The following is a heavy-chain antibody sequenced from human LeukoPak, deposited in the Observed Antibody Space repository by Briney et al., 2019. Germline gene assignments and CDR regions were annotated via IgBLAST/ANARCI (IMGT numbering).Heavy chain of an antibody. CDR3: ARGERITMIVEVSAYAFDI. CDR2: INHSGST. Sequence: SETLSLTCAVYGGSFSGYYWSWIRQPPGKGLEWIGEINHSGSTNYNPSLKSRVTISVDTSKNQFSLKLSSVTAADTAVYYCARGERITMIVEVSAYAFDIWGQGTMVTVSS. CDR1: GGSFSGYY. J-gene: IGHJ3*02. V-gene: IGHV4-34*01. D-gene: IGHD3-22*01.